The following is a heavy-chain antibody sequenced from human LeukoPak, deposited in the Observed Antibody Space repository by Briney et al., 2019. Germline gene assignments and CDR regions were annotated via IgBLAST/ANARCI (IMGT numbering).Heavy chain of an antibody. CDR3: ARVSETGYYFDY. D-gene: IGHD7-27*01. CDR2: IWYDGSNK. J-gene: IGHJ4*02. Sequence: GGSLRLSCAASGFTLSSYGMHWVRQAPGKGLEWVAVIWYDGSNKYYADSVKGRFTISRDNSKNTLYLQMNSLRAEDAAVYYCARVSETGYYFDYWGQGTLVTVSS. V-gene: IGHV3-33*01. CDR1: GFTLSSYG.